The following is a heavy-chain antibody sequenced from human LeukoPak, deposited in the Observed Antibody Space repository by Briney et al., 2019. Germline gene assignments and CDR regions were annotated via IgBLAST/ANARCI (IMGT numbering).Heavy chain of an antibody. J-gene: IGHJ4*02. Sequence: GSSAKVSCKASGGTFSSYAISWVRQAPGQGLEWMGGIIPIFGTANYAQKFQGRVTITTDESTSTAYMELSSLRSEDTAVYYCAGGDSSGYYPFDYWGQGTLVTVSS. CDR3: AGGDSSGYYPFDY. CDR2: IIPIFGTA. V-gene: IGHV1-69*05. CDR1: GGTFSSYA. D-gene: IGHD3-22*01.